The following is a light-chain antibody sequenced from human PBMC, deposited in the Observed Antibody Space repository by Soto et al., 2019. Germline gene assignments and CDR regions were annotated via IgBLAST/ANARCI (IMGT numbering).Light chain of an antibody. J-gene: IGKJ1*01. CDR1: QSLPSIN. Sequence: EVVLTQSPGTLSLSPGERATFSCRASQSLPSINLAWYQQKPGQGPRLLIYGASTRATGIPARFSGSGSGTEFTLTINSLQPEDFAIYYCQQYTNWPPWTFGQGTKVDIK. CDR2: GAS. CDR3: QQYTNWPPWT. V-gene: IGKV3-15*01.